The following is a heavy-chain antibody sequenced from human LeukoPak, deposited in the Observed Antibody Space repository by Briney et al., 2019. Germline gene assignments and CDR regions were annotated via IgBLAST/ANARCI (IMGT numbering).Heavy chain of an antibody. D-gene: IGHD6-19*01. CDR2: ISSSSSYT. CDR1: GFTFSSYS. V-gene: IGHV3-21*01. Sequence: PGGSLRLSCAASGFTFSSYSMNWVRQAPGKGLEWVSSISSSSSYTYYADSVKGRFTISRDNAKNSLYLQMNSLRAEDTAVYYCAREWPRGWGGQAGVFDLWGRGTLVTVSS. CDR3: AREWPRGWGGQAGVFDL. J-gene: IGHJ2*01.